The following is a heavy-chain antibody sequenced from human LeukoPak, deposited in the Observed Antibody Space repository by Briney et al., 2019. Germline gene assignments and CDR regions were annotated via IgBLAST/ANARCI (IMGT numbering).Heavy chain of an antibody. CDR3: ARSVAKVGHYYYYGMDV. V-gene: IGHV3-23*01. CDR2: ITGSGGGT. CDR1: GFTFSSYA. D-gene: IGHD5/OR15-5a*01. J-gene: IGHJ6*02. Sequence: GGSLRLSCEASGFTFSSYAMIWVRQAPGKGLEWVSAITGSGGGTQYADSVKGRFTISRDNSKNTLYLQMNSLRAEDTAVYYCARSVAKVGHYYYYGMDVWGQGTTVTVSS.